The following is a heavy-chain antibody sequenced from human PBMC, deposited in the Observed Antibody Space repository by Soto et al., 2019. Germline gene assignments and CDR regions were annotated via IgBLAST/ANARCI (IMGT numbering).Heavy chain of an antibody. Sequence: QAQLVESGGGVVQPGRSLRLSCAASGFAFSSYGMHWVRQAPGTGLEWVAVISYDGSLQHYADSVKGRFTISRDNSKNMVLLQISGLRAEDMAVYYCVSDRGYGHASVPYAWGQGTLVSVSS. CDR2: ISYDGSLQ. CDR3: VSDRGYGHASVPYA. D-gene: IGHD5-18*01. J-gene: IGHJ5*02. CDR1: GFAFSSYG. V-gene: IGHV3-30*03.